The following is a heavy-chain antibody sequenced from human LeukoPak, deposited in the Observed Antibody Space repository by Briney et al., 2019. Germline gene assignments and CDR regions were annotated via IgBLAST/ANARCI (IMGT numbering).Heavy chain of an antibody. CDR1: GFTFDNYA. CDR2: ITWNSGSM. Sequence: GGSLRLSCAASGFTFDNYAIHWVRQAPGKGLEWVSGITWNSGSMDYADSVKGRFTISRDNVKNSLYLQMNSLRADDTALYYCAKSGSYSMPYYFDYWGQGTLVTVSS. J-gene: IGHJ4*02. D-gene: IGHD1-26*01. V-gene: IGHV3-9*01. CDR3: AKSGSYSMPYYFDY.